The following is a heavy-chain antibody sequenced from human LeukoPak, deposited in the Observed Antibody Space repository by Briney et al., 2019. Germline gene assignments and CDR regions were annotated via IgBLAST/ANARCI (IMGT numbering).Heavy chain of an antibody. CDR3: ARRPGYDYVWGSYRPYYFDY. V-gene: IGHV4-34*01. CDR2: INHSGST. D-gene: IGHD3-16*02. CDR1: GGSVSGYY. Sequence: SETLSLTCAVYGGSVSGYYWSWIRQPPGKGLEWIGEINHSGSTNYNPSLKSRVTISVDTSKNQFSLKLSSVTAADTAVHYCARRPGYDYVWGSYRPYYFDYWGQGTLVTVSS. J-gene: IGHJ4*02.